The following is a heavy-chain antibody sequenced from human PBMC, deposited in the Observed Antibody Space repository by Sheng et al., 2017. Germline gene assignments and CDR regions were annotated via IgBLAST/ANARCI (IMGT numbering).Heavy chain of an antibody. CDR2: ISAYNGNT. CDR1: GYTFTSYG. Sequence: QVQLVQSGAEVKKPGASVKVSCKASGYTFTSYGISWVRQAPGQGLEWMGWISAYNGNTNYAQKLQGRVTMTTDTSTSTAYMELRSLRSDDTAVYYCARAFDYYGSGSHNWFDPGPGNPGHRLL. J-gene: IGHJ5*02. D-gene: IGHD3-10*01. V-gene: IGHV1-18*01. CDR3: ARAFDYYGSGSHNWFDP.